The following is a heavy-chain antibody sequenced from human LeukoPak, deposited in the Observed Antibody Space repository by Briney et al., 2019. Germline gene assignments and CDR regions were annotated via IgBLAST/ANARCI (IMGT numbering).Heavy chain of an antibody. CDR1: GFTFSDHY. CDR3: ARGPDNSLNYHYGMDA. J-gene: IGHJ6*01. Sequence: GGSLRPSCAASGFTFSDHYMDWVRQAPGKRREWLGRARSRAKGYATFYAASVKGRFTTSRDDSKNSVYLQMSSLKAEDTAVYFCARGPDNSLNYHYGMDAWGQGTTVIV. D-gene: IGHD4-11*01. V-gene: IGHV3-72*01. CDR2: ARSRAKGYAT.